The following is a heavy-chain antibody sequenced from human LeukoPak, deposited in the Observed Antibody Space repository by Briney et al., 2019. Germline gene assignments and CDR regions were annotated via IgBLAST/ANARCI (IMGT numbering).Heavy chain of an antibody. CDR3: YRYCSSTSCLHSDAFDI. CDR1: GGSISSSSYY. V-gene: IGHV4-39*01. D-gene: IGHD2-2*01. CDR2: IYYSGST. Sequence: SETLSLTCTVSGGSISSSSYYWGWIRQPPGKGLEWIGSIYYSGSTYYNPSPKSRVTISVDTSKNQFSLKLSSVTAADTAVYYCYRYCSSTSCLHSDAFDIWGQGTMVTVSS. J-gene: IGHJ3*02.